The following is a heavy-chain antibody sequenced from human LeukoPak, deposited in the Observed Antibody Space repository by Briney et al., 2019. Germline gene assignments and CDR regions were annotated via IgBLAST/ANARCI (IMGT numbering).Heavy chain of an antibody. CDR1: GFTFSSYS. V-gene: IGHV3-48*04. J-gene: IGHJ6*03. Sequence: GGSLRLSCAASGFTFSSYSMNWVRQAPGKGLEWVSYISSSSSTIYYADSVKGRFTISRDNAKNSLYLQMNSLRAEDTAVYYCAREGYIVDRVYYYYYMDVWGKGTTVTVSS. CDR2: ISSSSSTI. D-gene: IGHD5-12*01. CDR3: AREGYIVDRVYYYYYMDV.